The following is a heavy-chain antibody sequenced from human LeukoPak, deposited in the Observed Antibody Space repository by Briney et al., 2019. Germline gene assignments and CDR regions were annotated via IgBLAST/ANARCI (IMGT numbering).Heavy chain of an antibody. CDR2: ISAYNGNT. D-gene: IGHD3-10*01. Sequence: ASVKVSCKASGYTFTSYGISWVRQAPGQGLEWMGWISAYNGNTNYAQKLQGRVTMTTDTSTSTAYMELRSLRSDDTAVYYCARALSGSGRVYYYYGMDVWGKGTTVTASS. V-gene: IGHV1-18*04. CDR3: ARALSGSGRVYYYYGMDV. J-gene: IGHJ6*04. CDR1: GYTFTSYG.